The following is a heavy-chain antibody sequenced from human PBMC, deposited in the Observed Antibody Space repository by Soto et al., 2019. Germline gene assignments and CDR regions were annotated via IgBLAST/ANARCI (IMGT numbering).Heavy chain of an antibody. Sequence: KGLEWVSYISSSSSTIYYADSVKGRFTISRDNAKNSLYLQMNSLRDEDTAVYYCAGMEVVGATRPAFDILGQGTIVTVSS. CDR3: AGMEVVGATRPAFDI. CDR2: ISSSSSTI. D-gene: IGHD1-26*01. J-gene: IGHJ3*02. V-gene: IGHV3-48*02.